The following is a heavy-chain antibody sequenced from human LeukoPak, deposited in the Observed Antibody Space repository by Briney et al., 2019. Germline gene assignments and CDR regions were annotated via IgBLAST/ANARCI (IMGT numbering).Heavy chain of an antibody. J-gene: IGHJ1*01. CDR1: GYTFTGYY. V-gene: IGHV1-2*06. CDR3: ARAPDLYAEYFQN. Sequence: ASVKVSCKASGYTFTGYYMHWVRQAPGQGLEWMGRINPNSGDTNSAQKFQGRVTMTRDTSISTAYMELSSLRSDDTAVYYCARAPDLYAEYFQNWGQGTLVTVSS. CDR2: INPNSGDT.